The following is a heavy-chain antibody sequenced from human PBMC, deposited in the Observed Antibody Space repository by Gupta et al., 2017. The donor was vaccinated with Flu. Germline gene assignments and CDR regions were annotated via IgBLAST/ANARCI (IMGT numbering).Heavy chain of an antibody. J-gene: IGHJ4*01. CDR3: ARGGQYTSSPAFY. V-gene: IGHV4-31*02. Sequence: SAGSISSGDYYWTWIRQHPGKGLEWIGYIYDGGNTYYNPSLKSRLTMSVDPSKNQFSLELDSVTAADTAVYYCARGGQYTSSPAFYWGQGTLVTVSS. CDR1: AGSISSGDYY. D-gene: IGHD2-2*01. CDR2: IYDGGNT.